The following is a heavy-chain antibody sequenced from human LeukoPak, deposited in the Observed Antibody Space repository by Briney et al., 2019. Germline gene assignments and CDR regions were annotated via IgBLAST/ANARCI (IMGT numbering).Heavy chain of an antibody. V-gene: IGHV1-24*01. Sequence: ASVKVSCKVSGYTLTELSMHWVRQAPGKGLEWMGGFDPEDGETIYAQKFQGRVTMTADTSTDTAYMELSSLRSEDTAVYYCATEPMGGWFDPWGQGTLVTVSS. CDR2: FDPEDGET. D-gene: IGHD2-15*01. J-gene: IGHJ5*02. CDR1: GYTLTELS. CDR3: ATEPMGGWFDP.